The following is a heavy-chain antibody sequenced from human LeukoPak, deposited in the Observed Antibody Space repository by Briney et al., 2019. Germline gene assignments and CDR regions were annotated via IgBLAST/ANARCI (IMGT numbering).Heavy chain of an antibody. Sequence: PWGSLRLSCAASGFTFSIYTMNWVSQAPGKGLEWVSSISSGSSYIYYADSVKGRFTISRDNAKNSLYLQMNSLRAEDTAVYYCAREGSDAFDIWGHGTMVTVSS. CDR2: ISSGSSYI. J-gene: IGHJ3*02. CDR3: AREGSDAFDI. V-gene: IGHV3-21*01. CDR1: GFTFSIYT.